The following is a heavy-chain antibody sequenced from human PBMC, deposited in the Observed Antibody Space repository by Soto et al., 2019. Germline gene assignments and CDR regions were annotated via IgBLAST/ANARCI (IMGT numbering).Heavy chain of an antibody. CDR3: AILLGYCTNGVCPRRLDDYYGMDV. CDR1: VGSFSSYA. V-gene: IGHV1-69*13. J-gene: IGHJ6*02. D-gene: IGHD2-8*01. CDR2: IIPIFGTA. Sequence: SVKVSCKASVGSFSSYAISWVRQAPGQGLEWMGGIIPIFGTANYAQKFQGRVTITADESTSTAYMELSSLRSEDTAVYYCAILLGYCTNGVCPRRLDDYYGMDVWGQGTTVTVSS.